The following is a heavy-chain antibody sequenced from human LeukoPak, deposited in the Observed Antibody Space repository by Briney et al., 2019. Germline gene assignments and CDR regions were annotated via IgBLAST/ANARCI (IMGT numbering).Heavy chain of an antibody. CDR2: AGWAGGTT. D-gene: IGHD5-18*01. CDR3: AKELDTMFFDY. Sequence: GGSLRLACATCGFNFDRYTIHWVRQAPGKGLEWLSLAGWAGGTTYYSDSVRGRFTISRDSGKSSVYLQMNSLTTDDTAFYFCAKELDTMFFDYWGQGALVTVSS. V-gene: IGHV3-43*01. CDR1: GFNFDRYT. J-gene: IGHJ4*02.